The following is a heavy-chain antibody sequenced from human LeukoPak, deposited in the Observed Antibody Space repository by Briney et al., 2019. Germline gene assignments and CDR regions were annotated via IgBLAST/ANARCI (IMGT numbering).Heavy chain of an antibody. CDR1: GYTFTSSD. CDR3: ARGRAGLAAAGTYDY. J-gene: IGHJ4*02. V-gene: IGHV1-8*01. D-gene: IGHD6-13*01. CDR2: INPNSGRT. Sequence: GSEKVSCKASGYTFTSSDLNWVRQAAGQGLEWMGWINPNSGRTGYAQKFQGRVTMTAKTSISTAYMELSSLTFDDTAVYYCARGRAGLAAAGTYDYWGQGTLITVSS.